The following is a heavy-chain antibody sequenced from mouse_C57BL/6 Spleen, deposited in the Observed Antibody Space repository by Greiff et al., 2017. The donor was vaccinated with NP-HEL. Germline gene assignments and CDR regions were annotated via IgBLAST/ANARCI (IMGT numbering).Heavy chain of an antibody. CDR1: GYTFTSYW. V-gene: IGHV1-61*01. D-gene: IGHD1-1*01. Sequence: QVQLQQPGAELVRPGSSVKLSCKASGYTFTSYWMDWVKQRPGQGLEWIGNIYPSDSATHYNQKFKDKATLTVDKSSSTAYMQLSSLTSEDSAVYYCARWHYYGSSYLDYWGQGTTLTVSA. J-gene: IGHJ2*01. CDR2: IYPSDSAT. CDR3: ARWHYYGSSYLDY.